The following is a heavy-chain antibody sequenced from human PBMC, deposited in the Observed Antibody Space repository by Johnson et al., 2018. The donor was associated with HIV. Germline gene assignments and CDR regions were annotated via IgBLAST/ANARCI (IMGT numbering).Heavy chain of an antibody. J-gene: IGHJ3*02. CDR3: TVRGVLVGATTYDAFDI. D-gene: IGHD1-26*01. CDR1: GFTFSSYG. V-gene: IGHV3-30*02. CDR2: IRYDGSHK. Sequence: QVQLVESGGGVVQPGGSLRLSCAASGFTFSSYGMHWVRQAPGKGLEWVAFIRYDGSHKDYVDSVKGRFTISRDNSKNTLSLQMNSLKTEDTAVYYCTVRGVLVGATTYDAFDIWGQGTMVTVSS.